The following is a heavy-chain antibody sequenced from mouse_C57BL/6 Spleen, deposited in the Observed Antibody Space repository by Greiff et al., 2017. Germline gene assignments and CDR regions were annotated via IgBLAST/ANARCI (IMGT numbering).Heavy chain of an antibody. V-gene: IGHV1-82*01. Sequence: VQLMESGPELVKPGASVKISCKASGYAFSSSWMNWVKQRPGKGLEWIGRIYPGDGDTNYNGKFKGKATLTADKSSSTAYMQLSSLTSEDSAVYFCARDKYCSGSEDYLDDWGQGTSVTVSS. D-gene: IGHD1-1*01. CDR3: ARDKYCSGSEDYLDD. J-gene: IGHJ1*01. CDR1: GYAFSSSW. CDR2: IYPGDGDT.